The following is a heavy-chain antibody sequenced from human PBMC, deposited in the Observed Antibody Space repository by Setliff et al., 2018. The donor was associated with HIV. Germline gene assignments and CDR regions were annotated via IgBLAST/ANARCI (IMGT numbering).Heavy chain of an antibody. CDR1: GYSLTELS. Sequence: ASVKVSCKVSGYSLTELSMHWVRQAPGKGLEWMGGFDPDDGETVYAQQFQGRVTMTEDTSTDTAYMELTSLRSEDTAMYYCARGNRDGFIPFEHWGQGTLVTVSS. CDR2: FDPDDGET. D-gene: IGHD5-12*01. J-gene: IGHJ4*02. V-gene: IGHV1-24*01. CDR3: ARGNRDGFIPFEH.